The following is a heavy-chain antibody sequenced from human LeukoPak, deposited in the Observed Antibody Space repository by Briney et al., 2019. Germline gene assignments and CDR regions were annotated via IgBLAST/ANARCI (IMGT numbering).Heavy chain of an antibody. CDR2: IIPILGIA. J-gene: IGHJ4*02. CDR3: ARDDGIVGATHDY. V-gene: IGHV1-69*04. Sequence: SVKVSCKASGGTFSSYAISWVRQAPGQGLEWMGRIIPILGIANYAQKFQGRVTITADKSTSTAYMELSSLRSEDTAVCYCARDDGIVGATHDYWGQGTLVTVSS. D-gene: IGHD1-26*01. CDR1: GGTFSSYA.